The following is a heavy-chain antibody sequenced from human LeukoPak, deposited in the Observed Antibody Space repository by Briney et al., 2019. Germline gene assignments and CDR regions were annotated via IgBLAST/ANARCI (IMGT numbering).Heavy chain of an antibody. CDR1: GYTFTSYG. Sequence: ASVKVSCKASGYTFTSYGISWVRQAPGQGLEWMGWISAYNGNTNYAQKLQGRVTMTTDTSTSTAYMELRSLRSDDTAVYYCARGKMTVPAAMMDFDYWGQGTLVTVSS. CDR2: ISAYNGNT. CDR3: ARGKMTVPAAMMDFDY. D-gene: IGHD2-2*01. V-gene: IGHV1-18*01. J-gene: IGHJ4*02.